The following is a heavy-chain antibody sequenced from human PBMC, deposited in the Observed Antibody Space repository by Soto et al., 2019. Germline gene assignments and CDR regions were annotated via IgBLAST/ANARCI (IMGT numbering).Heavy chain of an antibody. V-gene: IGHV3-74*01. CDR1: GFNFSPYF. Sequence: EAHLVESGGGLPQPGGSLRLSCVAFGFNFSPYFMAWVRQGPGRGLEWVSHIKGDGTTTAYADSVRGRFIISRDNGRNTLFLQMNSLRDEDTAVYYCVRDRGTPDSFDIWGQGTTVIVSS. J-gene: IGHJ3*02. D-gene: IGHD1-26*01. CDR2: IKGDGTTT. CDR3: VRDRGTPDSFDI.